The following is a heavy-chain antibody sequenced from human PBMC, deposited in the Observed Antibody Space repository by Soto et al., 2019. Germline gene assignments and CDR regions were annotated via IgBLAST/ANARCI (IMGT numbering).Heavy chain of an antibody. Sequence: GASVKVSCKASGYTFTSYGISWVRQAPGQGLEWMGWISAYNGNRNYAQKLQGRVTMTEDTSTDTAYMELSSLRSEDTAVYYCATIKSGDYWGQGTLVTVSS. CDR1: GYTFTSYG. V-gene: IGHV1-18*01. CDR3: ATIKSGDY. J-gene: IGHJ4*02. CDR2: ISAYNGNR. D-gene: IGHD3-10*01.